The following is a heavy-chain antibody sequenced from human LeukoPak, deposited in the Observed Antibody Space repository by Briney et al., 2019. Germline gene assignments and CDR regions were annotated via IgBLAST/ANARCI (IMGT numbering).Heavy chain of an antibody. J-gene: IGHJ4*03. Sequence: PSEALSLTCAVYGGSFSGYYWSWIRQPPGKGLEWIGEINHSGSTNYNPSLKSRVTISVDTSKNQFSLKLSSVTAADTAVYYCAALQDDYWGQGTTVTVSS. CDR1: GGSFSGYY. CDR2: INHSGST. CDR3: AALQDDY. V-gene: IGHV4-34*01.